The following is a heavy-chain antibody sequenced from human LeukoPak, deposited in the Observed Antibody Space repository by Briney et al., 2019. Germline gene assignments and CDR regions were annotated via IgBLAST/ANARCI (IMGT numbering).Heavy chain of an antibody. V-gene: IGHV3-66*04. CDR2: FYSGGTT. Sequence: GGSLRLSCAASGFTVSSEYMSWVRQAPGKGLEWVSVFYSGGTTSYADSVKGRFTISRDNSKNTLYLQMSSLRAGDTAVYYCARLAFTWYFDYWGQGTLVTVSS. J-gene: IGHJ4*02. D-gene: IGHD3-3*02. CDR3: ARLAFTWYFDY. CDR1: GFTVSSEY.